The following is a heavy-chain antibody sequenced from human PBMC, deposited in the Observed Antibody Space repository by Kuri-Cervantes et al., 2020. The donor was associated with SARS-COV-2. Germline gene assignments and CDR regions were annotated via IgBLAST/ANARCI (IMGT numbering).Heavy chain of an antibody. V-gene: IGHV3-74*01. CDR2: FMSDGTSP. J-gene: IGHJ5*02. CDR1: GSTFGNYW. CDR3: AKSDWFDP. Sequence: GGSLRLSCAASGSTFGNYWMHWVRQAPGKGLVWVSRFMSDGTSPSYADSVRGRFTISRDNAKNTLYLQMNSLRADDTAVYYCAKSDWFDPWGQGTLVTAPQ.